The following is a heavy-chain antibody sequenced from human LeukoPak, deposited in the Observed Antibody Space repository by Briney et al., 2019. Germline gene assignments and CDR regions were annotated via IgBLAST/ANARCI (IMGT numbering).Heavy chain of an antibody. J-gene: IGHJ6*03. CDR1: GGSISSYY. D-gene: IGHD3-10*01. V-gene: IGHV4-4*07. CDR3: AGGGRAPRYYYYMDV. CDR2: IYTSGST. Sequence: SETLSLTCTVSGGSISSYYWSWIRQPAGKGLEWIGRIYTSGSTNYNPSLKSRVTMSVDTSKNQFSLKLSSVTAADTAVYYCAGGGRAPRYYYYMDVWGKGTTVTVSS.